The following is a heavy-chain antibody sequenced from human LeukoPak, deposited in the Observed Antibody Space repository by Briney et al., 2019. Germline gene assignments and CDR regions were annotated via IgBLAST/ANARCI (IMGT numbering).Heavy chain of an antibody. Sequence: SETLSLTCTASGGSISSSSYYWGWIRQPPGKGLEWIGSIYYSGSTYYNPSLKSRVTISVDTSKNQFSLKLSSVTAADTAVYYRGRGGRDGYFQVLFEPWGQGTLVTVSS. J-gene: IGHJ5*02. D-gene: IGHD3-16*01. CDR3: GRGGRDGYFQVLFEP. V-gene: IGHV4-39*07. CDR2: IYYSGST. CDR1: GGSISSSSYY.